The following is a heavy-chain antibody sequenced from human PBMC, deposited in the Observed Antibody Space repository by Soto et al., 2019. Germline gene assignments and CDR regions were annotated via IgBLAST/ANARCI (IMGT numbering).Heavy chain of an antibody. V-gene: IGHV4-34*01. J-gene: IGHJ4*02. D-gene: IGHD2-8*01. Sequence: SETLSLTCAVYGGSFSGYYWSWIRQPPGKGLEWIGEINHSGSTNYNPSLKSRVTISVDTSKNQFSLKLSSVTAADTAVYYCARGVRYCTNGVCLSRGYFDYWGQGTLVTVSS. CDR1: GGSFSGYY. CDR2: INHSGST. CDR3: ARGVRYCTNGVCLSRGYFDY.